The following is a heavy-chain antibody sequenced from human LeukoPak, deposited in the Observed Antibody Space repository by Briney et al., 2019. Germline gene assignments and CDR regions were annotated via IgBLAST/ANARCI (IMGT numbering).Heavy chain of an antibody. CDR1: GGSVNSGDYY. V-gene: IGHV4-31*03. CDR2: IYYSGST. Sequence: SETLSLTCTVSGGSVNSGDYYWTWIRQRPGKGLEWIGYIYYSGSTYYNPSLKSRVTISVDTSKNQFSLKLSSVTAADTAVYYCARGRAPRYYDFWSGYYRVDYYYGMDVWGQGTTVTVSS. D-gene: IGHD3-3*01. CDR3: ARGRAPRYYDFWSGYYRVDYYYGMDV. J-gene: IGHJ6*02.